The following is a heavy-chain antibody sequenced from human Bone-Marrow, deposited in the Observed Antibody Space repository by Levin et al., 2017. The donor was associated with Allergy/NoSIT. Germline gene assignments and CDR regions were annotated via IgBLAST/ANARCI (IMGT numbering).Heavy chain of an antibody. D-gene: IGHD3-10*01. CDR1: GGSISSYY. CDR3: AKVGAQTGVLDY. CDR2: IYYSGST. J-gene: IGHJ4*02. V-gene: IGHV4-59*01. Sequence: SETLSLTCTVSGGSISSYYWSWIRQPPGKGLEWIGYIYYSGSTNYNPSLKSRVTISVDTSKNQFSLKLSSVTAADTAVYYCAKVGAQTGVLDYWGQGTLVTVSS.